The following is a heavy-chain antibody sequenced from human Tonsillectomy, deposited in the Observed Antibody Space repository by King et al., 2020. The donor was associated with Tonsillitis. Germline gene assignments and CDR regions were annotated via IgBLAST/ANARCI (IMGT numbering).Heavy chain of an antibody. CDR3: ASATCSTPPCHRPEFFQH. Sequence: VQLQESGPGLAKPSQTLSLTCFVSGASMSSDGYYWSWIRQRPGKGLEWIGYIYYTGSTFYNPSLKSRVTMSIETSKRRFSLNLSSVTAADTAVYYCASATCSTPPCHRPEFFQHWGRGTLVSVSS. CDR1: GASMSSDGYY. V-gene: IGHV4-31*03. CDR2: IYYTGST. D-gene: IGHD3-10*02. J-gene: IGHJ1*01.